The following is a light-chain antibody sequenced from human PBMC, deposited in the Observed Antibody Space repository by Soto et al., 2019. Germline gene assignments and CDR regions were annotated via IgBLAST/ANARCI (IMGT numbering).Light chain of an antibody. J-gene: IGKJ4*01. CDR3: MQALQTPLT. CDR2: LGS. V-gene: IGKV2-28*01. Sequence: DIVMTQSPLSLPVTPGEPASISCRSSQSLLHRSGYSCLDWYLQKPGQSPQLLIHLGSNRAPGVPDRFSGSGSGTDFTLKISRVEAEDVGVYFCMQALQTPLTFGGGNKVEL. CDR1: QSLLHRSGYSC.